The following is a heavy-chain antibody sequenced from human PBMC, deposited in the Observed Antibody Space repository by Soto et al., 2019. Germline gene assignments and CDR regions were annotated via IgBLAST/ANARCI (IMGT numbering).Heavy chain of an antibody. J-gene: IGHJ4*02. V-gene: IGHV1-18*04. D-gene: IGHD2-8*01. CDR3: ARVGNNGWPLEYDY. CDR2: IGGYNGDS. CDR1: GYTFTTYG. Sequence: QPQLVQSGPEVRKPGASVNVSCKASGYTFTTYGISWVRQAPGQGLEWMGWIGGYNGDSHNAQKFQGSLTMTRDTSTKTAYMELRSLRSDDTAVYYCARVGNNGWPLEYDYGGQGTLVIVSS.